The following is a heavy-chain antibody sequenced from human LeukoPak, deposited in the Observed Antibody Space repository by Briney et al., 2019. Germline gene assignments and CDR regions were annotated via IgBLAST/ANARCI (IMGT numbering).Heavy chain of an antibody. D-gene: IGHD4-23*01. CDR2: ISGSDGST. CDR3: AKDLRLSVGTSPFDY. V-gene: IGHV3-23*01. J-gene: IGHJ4*02. Sequence: QAGGSLRLSCAASGFTFSSYAMSWVRQAPGKGLEWVSGISGSDGSTNYADSVKGRFTISRDNSKNTLYLQMNSLRADDTALYYCAKDLRLSVGTSPFDYWGQGTLVTVSS. CDR1: GFTFSSYA.